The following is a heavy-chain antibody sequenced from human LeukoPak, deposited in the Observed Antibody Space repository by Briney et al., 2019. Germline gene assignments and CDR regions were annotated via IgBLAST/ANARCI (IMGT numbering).Heavy chain of an antibody. CDR2: ISSSSSYI. V-gene: IGHV3-21*04. CDR3: ATATSGGYYGGTYYFDY. CDR1: GFTFSSYS. Sequence: GGSLRLSCAASGFTFSSYSMNWVRQAPGKGLEWVSSISSSSSYIYYADSVKGRFTISRDNAKNSLYLQMNSLRAEDTAVYYCATATSGGYYGGTYYFDYWGQGTLVTVSS. J-gene: IGHJ4*02. D-gene: IGHD4-23*01.